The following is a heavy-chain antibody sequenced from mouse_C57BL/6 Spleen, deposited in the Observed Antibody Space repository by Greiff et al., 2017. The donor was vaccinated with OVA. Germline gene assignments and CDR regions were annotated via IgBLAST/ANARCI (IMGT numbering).Heavy chain of an antibody. J-gene: IGHJ4*01. V-gene: IGHV1-55*01. CDR1: GYTFTSYW. D-gene: IGHD1-2*01. CDR3: ARGLRPRAMDY. CDR2: IYPGSGST. Sequence: VQLQQPGAELVKPGASVKMSCKASGYTFTSYWITWVKQRPGQGLEWIGDIYPGSGSTNYNEKFKSKATMTVDTSSSTAYMQLSSLTSEDSAVYYCARGLRPRAMDYWGQGTSVTVSS.